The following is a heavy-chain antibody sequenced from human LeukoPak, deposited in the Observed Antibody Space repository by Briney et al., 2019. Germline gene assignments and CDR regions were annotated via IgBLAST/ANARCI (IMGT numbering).Heavy chain of an antibody. CDR3: AKSNGYGLVDI. Sequence: PSETLSLTCTVSGGSISSYYWSWIRQPAGEGLEWIGRIYTTGSTNYNSSLKSRVTMSVDTSKNQFSLKLNSVTAADTAVYYCAKSNGYGLVDIWGQGTMVTVSS. CDR1: GGSISSYY. D-gene: IGHD3-10*01. V-gene: IGHV4-4*07. J-gene: IGHJ3*02. CDR2: IYTTGST.